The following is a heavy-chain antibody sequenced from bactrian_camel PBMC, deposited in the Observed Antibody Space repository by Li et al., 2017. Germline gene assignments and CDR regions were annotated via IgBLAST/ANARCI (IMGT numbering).Heavy chain of an antibody. CDR1: GNTVSRNC. Sequence: VQLVESGGGSVQAGGSLRLSCAVSGNTVSRNCMGWFRQAPGKEREGVAAIGSDARASYADSVKGRFIISRDNGKNTLYLQMNSLKPEDTAVYYCAADRDPQYSDYEREYNYWGQGTQVTVS. J-gene: IGHJ4*01. CDR3: AADRDPQYSDYEREYNY. CDR2: IGSDARA. V-gene: IGHV3S53*01. D-gene: IGHD4*01.